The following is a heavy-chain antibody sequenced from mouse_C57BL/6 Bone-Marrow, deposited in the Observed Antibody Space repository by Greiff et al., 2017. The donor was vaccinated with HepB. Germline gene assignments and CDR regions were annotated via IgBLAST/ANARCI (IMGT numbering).Heavy chain of an antibody. CDR3: ARWVSGTPFNGY. V-gene: IGHV1-55*01. Sequence: QVQLKQPGAELVKPGASVKMSCKASGYTFTSYWITWVKQRPGQGLEWIGDIYPGSGSTNYNEKFKSKATLTVDTSSSTAYMQLSSLTSEDSAVYYCARWVSGTPFNGYWGQGTSVTVSS. CDR2: IYPGSGST. J-gene: IGHJ4*01. D-gene: IGHD4-1*01. CDR1: GYTFTSYW.